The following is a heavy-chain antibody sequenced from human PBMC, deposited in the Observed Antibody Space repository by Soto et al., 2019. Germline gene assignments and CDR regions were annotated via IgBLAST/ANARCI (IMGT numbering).Heavy chain of an antibody. V-gene: IGHV1-18*01. CDR3: ARDLYRDYYDSSGYGGYFDY. CDR2: VSSYNGTT. Sequence: ASVKVSCKASGYTFTDYGVSWVRQAPGQGLEWMGWVSSYNGTTNYAQKLQDRVTMTTDTSTSSAYMELRSLGSDDTAVYYCARDLYRDYYDSSGYGGYFDYWGQGTLVTVSS. D-gene: IGHD3-22*01. J-gene: IGHJ4*02. CDR1: GYTFTDYG.